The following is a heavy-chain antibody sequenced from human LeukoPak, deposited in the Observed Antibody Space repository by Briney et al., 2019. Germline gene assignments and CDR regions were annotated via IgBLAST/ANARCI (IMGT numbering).Heavy chain of an antibody. CDR3: ARARNYYGSGSYI. CDR2: ISSSSSYI. CDR1: GFTFSSYS. D-gene: IGHD3-10*01. Sequence: GGSLRLSCAASGFTFSSYSMNWVRQAPGKGLEWVSSISSSSSYIYYTDSVKGRFTISRDNAKNSLYLQMNSLRAEDTAVYYCARARNYYGSGSYIWGQGTLVTVSS. V-gene: IGHV3-21*01. J-gene: IGHJ4*02.